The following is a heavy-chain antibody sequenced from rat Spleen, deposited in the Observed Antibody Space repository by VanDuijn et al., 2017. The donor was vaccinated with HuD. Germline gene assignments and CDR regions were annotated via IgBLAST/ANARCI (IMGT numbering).Heavy chain of an antibody. Sequence: EVQLVESGGGLVQPGRSMKLSCAASGFTFSNYDMAWVRQAPTKGLEWVASISYDGGSTYYRDSVKGRFTISRDNAKSTLYLQMDSLRSEDTATYYCTTDRYSGLYFDYWGQGVMVTVSS. J-gene: IGHJ2*01. D-gene: IGHD1-1*01. V-gene: IGHV5-20*01. CDR3: TTDRYSGLYFDY. CDR2: ISYDGGST. CDR1: GFTFSNYD.